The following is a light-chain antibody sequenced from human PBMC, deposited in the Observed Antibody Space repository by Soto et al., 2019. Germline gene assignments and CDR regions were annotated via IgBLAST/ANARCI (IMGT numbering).Light chain of an antibody. CDR3: QSYDSSLSNWV. CDR1: SSNIGAGYD. CDR2: GNS. V-gene: IGLV1-40*01. Sequence: QLVLTQPPSVSGAPGQRVTISCTGSSSNIGAGYDVHWYQQLPGTAPKLLIYGNSNRPSGVPHRLSGSKSGTSASLAITGLQAEDEADYYCQSYDSSLSNWVFGGGTKVTVL. J-gene: IGLJ3*02.